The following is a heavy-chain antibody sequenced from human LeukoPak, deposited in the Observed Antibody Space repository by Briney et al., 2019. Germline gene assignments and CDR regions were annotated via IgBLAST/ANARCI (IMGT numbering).Heavy chain of an antibody. Sequence: GGSLRLSCAASGFTVSSNYMSWVRQAPGKGLEWVSVIYSGGSTYYADSVKGRFTISRDNSKNTLYLQMNSLRAEDTAVYYCAGTYYYDSSGYYFDYWGQRTLVTVSS. D-gene: IGHD3-22*01. J-gene: IGHJ4*02. CDR2: IYSGGST. CDR3: AGTYYYDSSGYYFDY. V-gene: IGHV3-66*01. CDR1: GFTVSSNY.